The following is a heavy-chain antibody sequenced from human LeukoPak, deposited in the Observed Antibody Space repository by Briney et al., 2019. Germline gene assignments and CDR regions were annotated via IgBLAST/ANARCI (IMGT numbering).Heavy chain of an antibody. CDR3: ARGRYCSSGSCYQDY. CDR2: IKQDGSEK. D-gene: IGHD2-15*01. Sequence: SGGSLRLSCAASGFTFSTYWMSWVRQVPGKGLEWVANIKQDGSEKYYVDSVKGRFTISRDNAENSLYLQMNSLRAEDTAAYYCARGRYCSSGSCYQDYWGQGTLVTVSS. J-gene: IGHJ4*02. CDR1: GFTFSTYW. V-gene: IGHV3-7*01.